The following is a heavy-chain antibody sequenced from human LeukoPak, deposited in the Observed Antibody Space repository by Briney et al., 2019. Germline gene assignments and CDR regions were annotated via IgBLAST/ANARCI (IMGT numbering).Heavy chain of an antibody. D-gene: IGHD3-22*01. CDR3: ARHLYYYDSSGYSPFDY. Sequence: SETLSLTCAVYGGSFSGYYWSWIRQPPGKGLEWIGEINHSGSTNYNPSLKSRVTISVDTSKNQLSLNPSSVTAADTAVYYCARHLYYYDSSGYSPFDYWGQGTLVTVSS. CDR1: GGSFSGYY. CDR2: INHSGST. J-gene: IGHJ4*02. V-gene: IGHV4-34*01.